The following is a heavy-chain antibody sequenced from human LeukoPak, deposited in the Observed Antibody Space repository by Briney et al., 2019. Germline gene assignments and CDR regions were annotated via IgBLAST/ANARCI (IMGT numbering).Heavy chain of an antibody. J-gene: IGHJ5*02. CDR3: ARDTQMEYCGGDCPRANWFDP. D-gene: IGHD2-21*02. CDR1: GYTFTSYY. V-gene: IGHV1-46*01. CDR2: INPSGGST. Sequence: GASVKVSCKASGYTFTSYYMHWVRQAPGQGPEWMGIINPSGGSTSYAQKFQGRVTMTRDMSTSTVYMELSSLRSEDTAVYYCARDTQMEYCGGDCPRANWFDPWGQGTLVTVSS.